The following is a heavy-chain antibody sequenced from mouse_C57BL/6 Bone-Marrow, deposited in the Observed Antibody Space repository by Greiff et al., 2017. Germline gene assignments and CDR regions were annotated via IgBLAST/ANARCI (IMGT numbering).Heavy chain of an antibody. CDR1: GYTFTGYW. D-gene: IGHD1-1*01. CDR3: ARGGITTVVAPSWFAY. CDR2: ILPGSGST. Sequence: QVQLQQSGAELMKPGASVKLSCKATGYTFTGYWIEWVKQRPGHGLEWIGEILPGSGSTNYNEKFKGKATFTADTSSNTAYMQLSSLTTEDSAIYCCARGGITTVVAPSWFAYWGQGTLVTVSA. V-gene: IGHV1-9*01. J-gene: IGHJ3*01.